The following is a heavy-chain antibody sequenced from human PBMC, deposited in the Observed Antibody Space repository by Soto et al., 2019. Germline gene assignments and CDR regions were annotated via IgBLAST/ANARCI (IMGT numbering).Heavy chain of an antibody. CDR3: ARAYGDYVFDY. D-gene: IGHD4-17*01. Sequence: ASETLSLTCTVSGGSISSYYWSWIRQPPGKGLEWIGYIYYSGSTNYNPSLKSRVTISVDTSKNQFSLKLSSVTAADTAVYYCARAYGDYVFDYWGQGTLVTVSS. CDR1: GGSISSYY. J-gene: IGHJ4*02. V-gene: IGHV4-59*01. CDR2: IYYSGST.